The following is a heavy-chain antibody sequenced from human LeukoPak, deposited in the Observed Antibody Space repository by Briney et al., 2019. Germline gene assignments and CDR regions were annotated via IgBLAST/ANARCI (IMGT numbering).Heavy chain of an antibody. CDR2: IRYDGSNK. CDR1: GFTFSSYG. J-gene: IGHJ4*02. V-gene: IGHV3-30*02. Sequence: GGSLRLSCAASGFTFSSYGMHWVRQAPGKGLEWVAFIRYDGSNKYYADSVKGRFTISRDNSKNTLYLQMNSLRAEDAAVYYCAKDLGCSGGSCYSGVDYWGQGTLVTVSS. D-gene: IGHD2-15*01. CDR3: AKDLGCSGGSCYSGVDY.